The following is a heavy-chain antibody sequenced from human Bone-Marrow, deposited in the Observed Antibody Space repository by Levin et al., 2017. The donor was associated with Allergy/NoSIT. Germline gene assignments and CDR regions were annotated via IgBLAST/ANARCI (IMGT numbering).Heavy chain of an antibody. CDR1: GFTFNMYA. Sequence: PGGSLRLSCAASGFTFNMYAMSWVRQAPGKGLEWVSSISASGHNTYYAASVEGRFSISRDNSKNTLYLQMNSLRAEDTAIYYCAKADGNSYEEYDHWGRGTLVTVSS. D-gene: IGHD2/OR15-2a*01. CDR2: ISASGHNT. J-gene: IGHJ4*02. CDR3: AKADGNSYEEYDH. V-gene: IGHV3-23*01.